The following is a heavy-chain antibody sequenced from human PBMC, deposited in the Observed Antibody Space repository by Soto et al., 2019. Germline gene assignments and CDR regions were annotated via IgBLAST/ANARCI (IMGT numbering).Heavy chain of an antibody. V-gene: IGHV4-30-2*01. CDR3: ARIGSQHGSGSYLGHYYYYGMDV. CDR2: IYHSGST. Sequence: SETLSLTXAVSGGSISSGGYSWSWIRQPPGKGLEWIGYIYHSGSTYYNPSLKSRVTISVDRSKNQFSLKLSSVTTADTAVYYCARIGSQHGSGSYLGHYYYYGMDVWGQGTTVTVSS. J-gene: IGHJ6*02. CDR1: GGSISSGGYS. D-gene: IGHD3-10*01.